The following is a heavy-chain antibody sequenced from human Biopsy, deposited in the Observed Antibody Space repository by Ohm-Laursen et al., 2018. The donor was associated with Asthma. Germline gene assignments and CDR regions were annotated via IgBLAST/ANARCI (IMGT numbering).Heavy chain of an antibody. CDR2: TYSGGST. CDR3: AREGVAGTHIED. D-gene: IGHD6-19*01. V-gene: IGHV3-66*02. CDR1: GFTVTTNS. J-gene: IGHJ4*02. Sequence: SLRLSCTASGFTVTTNSISWVRQAPGKGLAWVSVTYSGGSTYYAASVKGRFTISRDNSKNTLSLQMNSLTAEDTAVYYCAREGVAGTHIEDWGQGTLVTVSS.